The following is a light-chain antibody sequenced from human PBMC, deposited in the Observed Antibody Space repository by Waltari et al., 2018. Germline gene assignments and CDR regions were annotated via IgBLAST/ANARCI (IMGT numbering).Light chain of an antibody. Sequence: QSALTQPASVSGSPGQSIPISCTGPSRDVRGYHYVSWYQQHPARPPKLMIYDVSNRPSGVSNRFSGSKSGNTASLTISGLQAEDEADYYCSSYTTSSTVVFGGGTKLTVL. V-gene: IGLV2-14*03. J-gene: IGLJ2*01. CDR3: SSYTTSSTVV. CDR2: DVS. CDR1: SRDVRGYHY.